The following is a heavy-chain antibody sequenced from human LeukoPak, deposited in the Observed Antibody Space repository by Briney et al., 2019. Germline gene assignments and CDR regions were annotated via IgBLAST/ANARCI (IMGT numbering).Heavy chain of an antibody. V-gene: IGHV4-39*01. J-gene: IGHJ5*02. CDR1: GGSISSSSHS. Sequence: SVTLSLTCTVSGGSISSSSHSWGWIRQPPGKGLEWTGSIDYTRRTYNNPSLNSRITISVETSTNKCSLKLSSVTAADTAVYYCAQSLGSSNWIGNWFDPWGQGTLVTVS. CDR2: IDYTRRT. D-gene: IGHD6-13*01. CDR3: AQSLGSSNWIGNWFDP.